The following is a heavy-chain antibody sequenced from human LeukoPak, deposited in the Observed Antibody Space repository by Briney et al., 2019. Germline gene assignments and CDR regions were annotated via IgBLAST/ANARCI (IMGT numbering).Heavy chain of an antibody. J-gene: IGHJ3*02. CDR1: GGSMSPYY. Sequence: SETLSLTCTVSGGSMSPYYWSWIRQPAGKGLEWIGRIYTSGSTNYNPSLKSRVTMSVDTSKNQFSLKLSSVTAADTAVYYCARTTLLYSDWSPDAFDIWGQGTMVTVSS. V-gene: IGHV4-4*07. CDR2: IYTSGST. D-gene: IGHD3-9*01. CDR3: ARTTLLYSDWSPDAFDI.